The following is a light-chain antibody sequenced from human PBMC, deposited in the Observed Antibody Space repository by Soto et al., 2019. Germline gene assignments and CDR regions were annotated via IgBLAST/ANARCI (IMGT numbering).Light chain of an antibody. CDR3: QQRSTT. J-gene: IGKJ5*01. Sequence: EIVLTHSPATLSLSPGERSTLSCRASQNVNYYLAWYQQKPGQAPRLLIYEASNRATGIPARFSASGSGTDFTLTISSLEPEDSAVYYCQQRSTTFGQGTRLENK. CDR2: EAS. V-gene: IGKV3-11*01. CDR1: QNVNYY.